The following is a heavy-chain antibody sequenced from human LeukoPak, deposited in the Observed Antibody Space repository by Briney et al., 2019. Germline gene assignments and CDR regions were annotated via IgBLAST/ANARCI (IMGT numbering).Heavy chain of an antibody. J-gene: IGHJ4*02. V-gene: IGHV1-2*02. D-gene: IGHD1-26*01. CDR2: INPNSGGT. CDR3: ARVSHIVGATKGSFDY. Sequence: ASVKVSCKASGYTFTGYYMHWVRQAPGQGLEWMGWINPNSGGTNYAQKFQGRVTMTRDTSISTAYMELSRLRSDDTAVYYCARVSHIVGATKGSFDYWGQGTLVTVSS. CDR1: GYTFTGYY.